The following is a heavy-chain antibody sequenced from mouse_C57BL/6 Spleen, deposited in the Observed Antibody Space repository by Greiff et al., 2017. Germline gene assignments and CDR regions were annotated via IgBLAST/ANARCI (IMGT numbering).Heavy chain of an antibody. CDR1: GYSFTGYY. Sequence: EVQLQQSGPELVKPGASVKISCKASGYSFTGYYMNWVKQSPEKSLEWIGEINPSTGGTTYNQKFKAKATLTVDKSSSTAYMQLKSLTSEDSAVYYCARVSVYYAMDYWGQGTSVTVSS. CDR3: ARVSVYYAMDY. V-gene: IGHV1-42*01. J-gene: IGHJ4*01. CDR2: INPSTGGT.